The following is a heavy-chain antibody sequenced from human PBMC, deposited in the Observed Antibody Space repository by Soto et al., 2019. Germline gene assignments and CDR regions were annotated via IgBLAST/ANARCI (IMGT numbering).Heavy chain of an antibody. D-gene: IGHD3-3*01. J-gene: IGHJ5*02. CDR1: GFSLTTSGVG. V-gene: IGHV2-5*01. CDR3: AHISIFGVVINWFDP. CDR2: IYWNDDE. Sequence: SGPTLVQPTQTLTLTCTFSGFSLTTSGVGVGWIRQPPRKALEWLALIYWNDDERYSPSLKSRLTITKDTSKNQVLLTMTDMDPVDTATYYCAHISIFGVVINWFDPWGQGTLVTVSS.